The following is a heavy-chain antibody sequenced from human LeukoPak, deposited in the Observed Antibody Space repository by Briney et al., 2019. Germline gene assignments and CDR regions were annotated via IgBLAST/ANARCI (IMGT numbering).Heavy chain of an antibody. CDR1: GFTFSSYA. Sequence: PGGSLRLPCAASGFTFSSYAMSWVRQAPGKGLEWVSVLSGSGGSTYYADSVKGRFTISRDNSKNMLYLQMNSLRAEDTAVYYCAKDRAGFDYWGQGTLVTVSS. CDR2: LSGSGGST. V-gene: IGHV3-23*01. J-gene: IGHJ4*02. CDR3: AKDRAGFDY. D-gene: IGHD6-19*01.